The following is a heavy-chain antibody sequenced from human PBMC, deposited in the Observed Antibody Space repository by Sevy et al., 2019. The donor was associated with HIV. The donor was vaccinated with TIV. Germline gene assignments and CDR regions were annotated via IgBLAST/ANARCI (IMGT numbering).Heavy chain of an antibody. Sequence: GGSLRLSCAASGFTFSSYWMSWVRQAPGKGLEWVANIKQDGSEKYYVDSVKGRFPISRDNAKNSLYLQMNRLRAEDNGGYYCARDVGEGGDYYGMDVWGQGTTVTVSS. CDR3: ARDVGEGGDYYGMDV. CDR1: GFTFSSYW. V-gene: IGHV3-7*01. D-gene: IGHD1-26*01. J-gene: IGHJ6*02. CDR2: IKQDGSEK.